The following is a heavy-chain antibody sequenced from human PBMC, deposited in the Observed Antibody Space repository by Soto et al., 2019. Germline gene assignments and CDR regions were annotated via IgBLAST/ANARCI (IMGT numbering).Heavy chain of an antibody. CDR2: ISGSGGST. J-gene: IGHJ5*02. Sequence: PXGSLKLSCAASGFTFSSYAMSWVRQAPGKGLEWVSAISGSGGSTYYADSVKGRFTISRDNSKNTLYLQMNSLRAEDTAVYYCAKSPSNIRGGLSWGQGTLVTVSS. D-gene: IGHD3-10*01. V-gene: IGHV3-23*01. CDR1: GFTFSSYA. CDR3: AKSPSNIRGGLS.